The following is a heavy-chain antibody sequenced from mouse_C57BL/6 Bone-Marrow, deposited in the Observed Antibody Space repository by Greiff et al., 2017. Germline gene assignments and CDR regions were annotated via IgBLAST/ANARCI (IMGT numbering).Heavy chain of an antibody. CDR3: TPYDYARDY. Sequence: EVKLQESGAELVRPGASVTLSCTASGFNIKDDYMHWVKQRPEQGLEWIGWIDPENGDTEYASKFQGKAPITAVTSSNTAYLQLSSLTSEDTAVYYCTPYDYARDYWGQGTSVTVSS. J-gene: IGHJ4*01. CDR2: IDPENGDT. CDR1: GFNIKDDY. V-gene: IGHV14-4*01. D-gene: IGHD2-10*02.